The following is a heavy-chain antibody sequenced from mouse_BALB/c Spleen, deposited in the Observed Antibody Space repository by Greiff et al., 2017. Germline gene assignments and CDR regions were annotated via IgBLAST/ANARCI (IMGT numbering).Heavy chain of an antibody. Sequence: EVQGVESGGGLVQPGGSRKLSCAASGFTFSDYGMAWVRQAPGKGPEWVAFISNLAYSIYYADTVTGRFTISRENAKNTLYLEMSSLRSEDTAMYYCARRGDAMDYWGQGTSVTVSS. CDR2: ISNLAYSI. V-gene: IGHV5-15*02. CDR3: ARRGDAMDY. J-gene: IGHJ4*01. CDR1: GFTFSDYG.